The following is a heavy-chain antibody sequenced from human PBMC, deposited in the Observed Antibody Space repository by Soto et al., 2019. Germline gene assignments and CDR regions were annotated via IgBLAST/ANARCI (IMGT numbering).Heavy chain of an antibody. CDR2: IIPILGIA. D-gene: IGHD4-17*01. J-gene: IGHJ6*02. Sequence: SVKVSCKASGGTFSSYTISWVRQAPGQGLEWMGRIIPILGIANYAQKFQGRVTITADKSTSTAYMELSSLRSEDTAVYYCARTLYYGDYYYYGMVVWGQGTTVTVSS. CDR3: ARTLYYGDYYYYGMVV. V-gene: IGHV1-69*02. CDR1: GGTFSSYT.